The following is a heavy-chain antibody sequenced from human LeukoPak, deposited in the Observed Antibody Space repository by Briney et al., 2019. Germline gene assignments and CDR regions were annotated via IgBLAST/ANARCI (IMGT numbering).Heavy chain of an antibody. D-gene: IGHD3-10*01. CDR1: GFTFSSYS. Sequence: PGGSLRLSCAASGFTFSSYSMNWVRQAPGKGLEWVSYISSSSSTIYYADSVKGRFTISRDNAKNSLYLQMNSLRAEDTAVYYCAREVYYGSCYFDYWGQGTLVTVSS. V-gene: IGHV3-48*04. J-gene: IGHJ4*02. CDR2: ISSSSSTI. CDR3: AREVYYGSCYFDY.